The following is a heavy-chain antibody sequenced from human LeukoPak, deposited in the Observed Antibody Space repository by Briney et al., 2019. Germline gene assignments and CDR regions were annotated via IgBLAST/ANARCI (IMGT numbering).Heavy chain of an antibody. Sequence: GGSLRLSCEASGFSFSRYWMSWVRQAPVRGLEWVANIKPDGSEIYYVDSVKGRFTISRDNAKNAVYLHMNSLRPEDTAVYYCAHPTEYSSSWYGNWFDPWGQGTLVTVSS. D-gene: IGHD6-13*01. CDR2: IKPDGSEI. CDR1: GFSFSRYW. J-gene: IGHJ5*02. CDR3: AHPTEYSSSWYGNWFDP. V-gene: IGHV3-7*03.